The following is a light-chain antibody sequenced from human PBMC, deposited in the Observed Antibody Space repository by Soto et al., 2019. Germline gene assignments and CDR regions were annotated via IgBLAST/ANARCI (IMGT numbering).Light chain of an antibody. CDR3: QQYGSSPRFT. Sequence: EIVLTQSPGTLSLSPGERATLSCRASQSVSSNYLAWYQQKPVQDPRLLIYGASSRATGIPDRFSGSGSGTDFTLTISRLEPEDFAVYYCQQYGSSPRFTFGPGTKVDIK. CDR1: QSVSSNY. J-gene: IGKJ3*01. CDR2: GAS. V-gene: IGKV3-20*01.